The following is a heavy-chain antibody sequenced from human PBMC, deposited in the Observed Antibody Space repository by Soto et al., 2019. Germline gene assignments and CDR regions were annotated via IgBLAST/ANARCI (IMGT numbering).Heavy chain of an antibody. Sequence: QVQLVESGGGVVQPGRSLRLSCAASGFTFSSYGMHWVRQAPGKGLEWVAVISYDGSNKYYADSVKGRFTISRDNSKNPLYLQMNSLRAEDTAVYYCAKDRGYYGSGVFDPWGQGTLVTVSS. CDR3: AKDRGYYGSGVFDP. V-gene: IGHV3-30*18. D-gene: IGHD3-10*01. CDR2: ISYDGSNK. J-gene: IGHJ5*02. CDR1: GFTFSSYG.